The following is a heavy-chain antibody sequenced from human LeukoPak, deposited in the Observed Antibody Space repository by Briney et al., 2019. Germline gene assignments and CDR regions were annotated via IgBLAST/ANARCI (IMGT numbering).Heavy chain of an antibody. CDR1: GYTFTSYA. Sequence: ASVKVSCKASGYTFTSYAMHWVRQAPGQRLEWMGWINAGNGNTKYSQKFQGRVTITRDTSASTAYMELSSLRSEDTAVYYCARGGATEAAATFDYWGQGTLVTVSS. CDR2: INAGNGNT. V-gene: IGHV1-3*01. CDR3: ARGGATEAAATFDY. J-gene: IGHJ4*02. D-gene: IGHD6-13*01.